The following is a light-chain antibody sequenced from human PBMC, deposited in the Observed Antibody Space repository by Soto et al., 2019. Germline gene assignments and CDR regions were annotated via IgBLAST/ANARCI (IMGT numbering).Light chain of an antibody. CDR3: LQATHWPWT. CDR1: QSLLYSDGDTY. V-gene: IGKV2-30*01. CDR2: KVS. Sequence: DVVMTQSPLSLSVTLGQSASISCRSTQSLLYSDGDTYLNWYHQRPGQSPRRLIHKVSKRDSGVPDRISGSGSGSDFTLEISRVEAEDVGTYYCLQATHWPWTFGQGTKV. J-gene: IGKJ1*01.